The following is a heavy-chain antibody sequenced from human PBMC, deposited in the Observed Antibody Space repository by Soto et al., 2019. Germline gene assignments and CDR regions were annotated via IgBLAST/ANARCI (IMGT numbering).Heavy chain of an antibody. CDR1: GFTFSSYA. V-gene: IGHV3-23*01. CDR2: ISGSGDST. CDR3: AKSRGGATYYYYYGMDV. J-gene: IGHJ6*02. D-gene: IGHD2-21*01. Sequence: EVQLLESGGGLVQPGGSLRLSCAASGFTFSSYAMSWVRQAPGKGLEWVSAISGSGDSTYYADSVKGRFTISRDNSKNKLYLQMNSLRAEDTAVYYCAKSRGGATYYYYYGMDVWGQGTTVTVSS.